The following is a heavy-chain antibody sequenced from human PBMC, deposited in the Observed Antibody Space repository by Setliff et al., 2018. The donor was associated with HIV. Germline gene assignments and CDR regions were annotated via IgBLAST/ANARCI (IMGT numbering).Heavy chain of an antibody. V-gene: IGHV4-38-2*02. CDR1: GYSISNDYY. D-gene: IGHD3-22*01. CDR3: ASRVYYYDSSGYLREEGFDP. Sequence: KASETLSLTCTVSGYSISNDYYWGWIRQPPGKGLEWIASIYHSGNTYYNPSLKSRVTISVDTSKNQFSLKLSSVTAADAAVYYCASRVYYYDSSGYLREEGFDPWGQGTLVTVSS. J-gene: IGHJ5*02. CDR2: IYHSGNT.